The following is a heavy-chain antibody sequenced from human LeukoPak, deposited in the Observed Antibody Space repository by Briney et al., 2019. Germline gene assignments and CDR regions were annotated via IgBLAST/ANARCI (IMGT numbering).Heavy chain of an antibody. CDR3: ARYSSSWPLLDY. CDR1: GFTFSSYG. D-gene: IGHD6-13*01. CDR2: ISSSSSYI. J-gene: IGHJ4*02. Sequence: GGSLRLSCAASGFTFSSYGMNWVRQAPGKGLEWVSSISSSSSYIYYADSVKGRFTISRDNAKNSLYLQMNSLRAEDTAVYYCARYSSSWPLLDYWGQGTLVTVSS. V-gene: IGHV3-21*01.